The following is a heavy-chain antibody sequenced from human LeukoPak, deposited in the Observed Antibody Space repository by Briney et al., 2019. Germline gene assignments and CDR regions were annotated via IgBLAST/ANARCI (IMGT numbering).Heavy chain of an antibody. Sequence: SETLSLTCTVSGGSISSSSYFWGWIRQPPGKGLEWIGSIYYSGSTYYSPSLKSRVTISVDTSKNQFSLKLSSVTAADTAVYYCARLIASGRGWFDPWGQGTLVTVSS. J-gene: IGHJ5*02. CDR2: IYYSGST. CDR1: GGSISSSSYF. D-gene: IGHD3-10*01. V-gene: IGHV4-39*01. CDR3: ARLIASGRGWFDP.